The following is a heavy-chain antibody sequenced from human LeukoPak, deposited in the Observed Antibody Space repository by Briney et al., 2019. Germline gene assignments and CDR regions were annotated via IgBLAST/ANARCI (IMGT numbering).Heavy chain of an antibody. Sequence: SETLSLTCTVSGGSISGYYWSWIRQPPGKGLEWIGYIFYSGSTNYNPSLKSRVTISVDTSKNQFSLKLSSVTAADTAVYYCSRGEWDLLFDYWGQGTLVTVSS. CDR2: IFYSGST. CDR1: GGSISGYY. J-gene: IGHJ4*02. V-gene: IGHV4-59*01. CDR3: SRGEWDLLFDY. D-gene: IGHD1-26*01.